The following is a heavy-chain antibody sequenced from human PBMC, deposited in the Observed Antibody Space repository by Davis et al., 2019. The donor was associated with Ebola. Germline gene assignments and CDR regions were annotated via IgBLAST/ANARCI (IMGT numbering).Heavy chain of an antibody. CDR1: GYSFTNYW. Sequence: GESLKISCKGSGYSFTNYWIAWVRQMPGKGPEWMGIYYCGDSDTRYSPSFEGQVTDSVDRSINTAHLHWSSLKASDPAFYYCVRHESLYGAIDSWGQGTLVTVSS. J-gene: IGHJ4*02. V-gene: IGHV5-51*01. CDR2: YYCGDSDT. CDR3: VRHESLYGAIDS. D-gene: IGHD4/OR15-4a*01.